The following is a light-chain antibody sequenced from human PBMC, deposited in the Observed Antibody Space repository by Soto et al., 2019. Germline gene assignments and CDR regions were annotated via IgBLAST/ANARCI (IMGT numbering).Light chain of an antibody. V-gene: IGLV1-40*01. Sequence: QSVLTQPPSVSGAPGQRVIISCTGSSSNIGAGYDVHWYQQLPGTAPKLLIYGNSNRPSGVPDRFSGSKSGTSASLAITGLQAEDEADYYCQSYDSSLSGSVFGGGTKLTVL. J-gene: IGLJ2*01. CDR3: QSYDSSLSGSV. CDR2: GNS. CDR1: SSNIGAGYD.